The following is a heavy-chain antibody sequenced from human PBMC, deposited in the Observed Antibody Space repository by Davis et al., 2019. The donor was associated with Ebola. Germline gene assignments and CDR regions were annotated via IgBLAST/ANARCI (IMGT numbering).Heavy chain of an antibody. CDR3: ARAQFPTTSDH. V-gene: IGHV1-18*01. J-gene: IGHJ4*02. Sequence: ASVKVSCKASGYIFTSYGISWVLQAPGQGLEWMGWIMPYNDNTKYAQKVQGRVTMTTDTSTNTAYMDLRGLRSDDTAVYYCARAQFPTTSDHWGQGTLVTVSS. D-gene: IGHD1-1*01. CDR2: IMPYNDNT. CDR1: GYIFTSYG.